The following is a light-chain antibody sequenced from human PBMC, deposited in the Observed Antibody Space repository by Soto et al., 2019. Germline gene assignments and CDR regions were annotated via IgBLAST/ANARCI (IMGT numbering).Light chain of an antibody. CDR3: MPSIQLHRT. Sequence: IVMTQSPLYLSATPGQRAYISWNSSQSLLDSNGKTYLYWYVQKSGQHPKILIYAVYNRFSGVKDRFSGSGSGTDFTLKISRVEAEDVGVYYCMPSIQLHRTFGPGTKVDIK. CDR2: AVY. CDR1: QSLLDSNGKTY. V-gene: IGKV2D-29*01. J-gene: IGKJ1*01.